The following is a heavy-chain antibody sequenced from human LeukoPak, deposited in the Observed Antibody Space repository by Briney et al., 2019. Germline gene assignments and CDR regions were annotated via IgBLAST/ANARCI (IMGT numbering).Heavy chain of an antibody. CDR1: GFTFDDYA. V-gene: IGHV3-9*01. J-gene: IGHJ4*02. Sequence: GGSLRLSCAASGFTFDDYAMHWVRQAPGKGLEWVPGISWSSGNIGYADSVKGRFTISRDNAKNSLYLQMNSLRVEDTAVYYCARGRPHGNDYWGQGTLVIVSS. CDR3: ARGRPHGNDY. CDR2: ISWSSGNI. D-gene: IGHD4-23*01.